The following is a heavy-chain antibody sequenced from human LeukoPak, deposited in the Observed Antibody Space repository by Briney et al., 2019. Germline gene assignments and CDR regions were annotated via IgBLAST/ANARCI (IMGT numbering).Heavy chain of an antibody. D-gene: IGHD3-22*01. Sequence: SETLSLTCTVSGGSISSYYWSWVRQPPGKGLEWIGYIYYSGSTNYNPSLKSRVTISVDTSKNQFSLKLSSVTAADTAVYYCARRPPSYYDSSGYFDYWGQGTLVTVSS. CDR1: GGSISSYY. CDR2: IYYSGST. J-gene: IGHJ4*02. CDR3: ARRPPSYYDSSGYFDY. V-gene: IGHV4-59*08.